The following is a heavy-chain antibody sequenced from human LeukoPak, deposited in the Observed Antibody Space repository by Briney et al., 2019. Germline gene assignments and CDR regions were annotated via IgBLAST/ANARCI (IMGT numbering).Heavy chain of an antibody. CDR1: GGSISSYY. V-gene: IGHV4-59*01. D-gene: IGHD3-22*01. Sequence: SETLSLTCTVSGGSISSYYWSWIRQPPGKGLEWIGYIYYSGSTNYNPSLKSRVTISVDTSKNQFSLKLSSVTAADTAVYYCARAAYYYDSSGYYLDYWGQGTLVTVSS. J-gene: IGHJ4*02. CDR3: ARAAYYYDSSGYYLDY. CDR2: IYYSGST.